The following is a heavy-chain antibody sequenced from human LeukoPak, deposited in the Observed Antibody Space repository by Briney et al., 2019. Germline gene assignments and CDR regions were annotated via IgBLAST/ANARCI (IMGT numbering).Heavy chain of an antibody. CDR1: XGSISSYY. V-gene: IGHV4-59*01. D-gene: IGHD4-17*01. CDR2: MYHSGST. CDR3: ASGSSTVKYYYGIDV. Sequence: VTPSETLSLTCTVSXGSISSYYWSWIRQPPGRGLEWGGYMYHSGSTNYNPSLKNRVTISVDTSKNQFSLKLISVTAADTAVYYCASGSSTVKYYYGIDVWGRGTTVTVSS. J-gene: IGHJ6*02.